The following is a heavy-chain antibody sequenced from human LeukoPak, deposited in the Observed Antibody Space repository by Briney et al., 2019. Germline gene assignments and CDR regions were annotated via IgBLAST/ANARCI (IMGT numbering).Heavy chain of an antibody. V-gene: IGHV3-21*01. CDR3: ARVPPSQRELRGVGALDI. CDR1: GFTFSSYS. D-gene: IGHD3-10*01. CDR2: ISSSSSYI. Sequence: PGGSLRLSCAASGFTFSSYSMYWVRQAPGKGLEWVSSISSSSSYIYYADSVKGRFTISRDNTKNSLYLQMNSLRAEDTAVYYCARVPPSQRELRGVGALDIWGPWTMVTVSS. J-gene: IGHJ3*02.